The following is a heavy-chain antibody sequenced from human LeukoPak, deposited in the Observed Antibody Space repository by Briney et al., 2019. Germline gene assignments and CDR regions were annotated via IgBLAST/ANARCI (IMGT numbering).Heavy chain of an antibody. Sequence: SETLSLTCTVSGGSISSGDYYWSWIRQPPGKGLEWIGYTYYSGSTYYNPSLKSRVTISVDTSKNQFSLKLSSVTAADTAVYYCARDTYYYDSSGSDYWGQGTLVTVSS. J-gene: IGHJ4*02. CDR2: TYYSGST. CDR3: ARDTYYYDSSGSDY. D-gene: IGHD3-22*01. V-gene: IGHV4-30-4*01. CDR1: GGSISSGDYY.